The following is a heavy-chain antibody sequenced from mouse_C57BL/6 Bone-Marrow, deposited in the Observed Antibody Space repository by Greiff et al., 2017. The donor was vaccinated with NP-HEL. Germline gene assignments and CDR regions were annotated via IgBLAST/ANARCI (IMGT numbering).Heavy chain of an antibody. J-gene: IGHJ1*03. CDR3: AREGYYLYFDV. CDR1: GYTFTSYG. Sequence: QVQLQQSGAELARPGASVKLSCKASGYTFTSYGISWVKQRTGQGLEWIGEIYPRSGNTYYNEKSKGKATLTADKSSSTAYMELRSLTSEDSAVYFCAREGYYLYFDVWGTGTTVTVSS. V-gene: IGHV1-81*01. CDR2: IYPRSGNT. D-gene: IGHD1-1*01.